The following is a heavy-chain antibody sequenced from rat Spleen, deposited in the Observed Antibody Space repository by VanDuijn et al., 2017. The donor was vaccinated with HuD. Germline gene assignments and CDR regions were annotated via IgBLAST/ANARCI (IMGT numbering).Heavy chain of an antibody. Sequence: EVQLVESDGGLVQPGRSLKLSCATSGFTFSDYYMAWVRQAPTKGLDWVATISYDGSTTYYRDSVKGRFTISRDNGTTTLYLEMDSLRSEDMATYYCVRQGYLRDWYFDFWGPGTMVTVSS. CDR2: ISYDGSTT. D-gene: IGHD1-11*01. J-gene: IGHJ1*01. CDR1: GFTFSDYY. V-gene: IGHV5-29*01. CDR3: VRQGYLRDWYFDF.